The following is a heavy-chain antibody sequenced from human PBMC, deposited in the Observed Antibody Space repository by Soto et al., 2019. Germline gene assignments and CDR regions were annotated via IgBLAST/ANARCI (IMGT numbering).Heavy chain of an antibody. D-gene: IGHD4-17*01. CDR2: IYYSGST. J-gene: IGHJ4*02. V-gene: IGHV4-61*01. CDR1: GGSVSSGSYY. Sequence: PSETLSLTCTVSGGSVSSGSYYWSWIRQPPGKGLEWIGYIYYSGSTNYNPSLKSRVTISVDTSKNQFSLKLSSVTAADTAVYYCASGGHDYGGNGLGENFDYWGQGTLVTVSS. CDR3: ASGGHDYGGNGLGENFDY.